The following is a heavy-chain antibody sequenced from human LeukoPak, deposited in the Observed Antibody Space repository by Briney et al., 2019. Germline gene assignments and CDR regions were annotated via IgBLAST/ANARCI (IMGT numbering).Heavy chain of an antibody. CDR2: INSDGSST. V-gene: IGHV3-74*01. D-gene: IGHD3-3*01. Sequence: GGSLRRSCAPSGFTFSTYWMHWVRQAPGKGLMWVSRINSDGSSTSYADSVKRRFIISRDYAKNTLYLQMKSLRAEDTAVYYCARDEDWSGYYGAFDIWGQGTMVTVSS. CDR3: ARDEDWSGYYGAFDI. J-gene: IGHJ3*02. CDR1: GFTFSTYW.